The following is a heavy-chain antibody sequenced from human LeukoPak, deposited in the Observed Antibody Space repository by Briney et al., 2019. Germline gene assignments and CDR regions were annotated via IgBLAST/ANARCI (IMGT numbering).Heavy chain of an antibody. CDR2: FKTNYNQV. D-gene: IGHD4-11*01. CDR1: GFTFSYYA. CDR3: ARSVPDYTRFDF. Sequence: SGGSLRLSCVASGFTFSYYAMNWVRQAPGKGLEWVSTFKTNYNQVYYAESVRGRFTISTDNSKNTAYLQMNSLRVEDTALYYCARSVPDYTRFDFWGQGALVTVSS. J-gene: IGHJ4*02. V-gene: IGHV3-23*05.